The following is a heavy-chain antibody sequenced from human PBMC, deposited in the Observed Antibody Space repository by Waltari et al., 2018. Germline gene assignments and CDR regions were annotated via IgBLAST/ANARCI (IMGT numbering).Heavy chain of an antibody. CDR3: ARVGLGYCSGGSCYSSRYFDY. CDR2: IYYSGST. Sequence: QVQLQESGPGLVKPSETLSLTCTVSGGSISSYYWSWIRQPPGKGLEWIGYIYYSGSTNYNPSLRSRVTISVDTSKNQFSLKLSSVTAADTAVYYCARVGLGYCSGGSCYSSRYFDYWGQGTLVIVSS. CDR1: GGSISSYY. D-gene: IGHD2-15*01. V-gene: IGHV4-59*01. J-gene: IGHJ4*02.